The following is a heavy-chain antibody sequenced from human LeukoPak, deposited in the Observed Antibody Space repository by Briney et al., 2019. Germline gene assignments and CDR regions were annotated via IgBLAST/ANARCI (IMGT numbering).Heavy chain of an antibody. CDR2: IYNTGST. V-gene: IGHV4-38-2*01. CDR1: GYFVSIGYY. Sequence: SETLSLTCGVSGYFVSIGYYWGWIRHPPGKGLEWIGNIYNTGSTYYNPSLKSRVTISVDTSNNQFSLKLSSVTSADTAVYYCASRTTVTNALSFDYWGQGSLVIVSS. CDR3: ASRTTVTNALSFDY. D-gene: IGHD4-11*01. J-gene: IGHJ4*02.